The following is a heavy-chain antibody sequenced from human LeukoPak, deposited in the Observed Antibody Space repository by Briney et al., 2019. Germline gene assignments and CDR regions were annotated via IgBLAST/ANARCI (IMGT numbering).Heavy chain of an antibody. CDR3: AKDIGSSGVRDGIDI. V-gene: IGHV3-9*01. CDR2: ISWNSGSI. J-gene: IGHJ3*02. Sequence: GGSLRLSCAASGFTFDDYAMHWVRQAPGKGLEWVSGISWNSGSIGYADSVKGRFTISRDNAKNSLYLQMNSLRAEDTALYYCAKDIGSSGVRDGIDIWGQGTMVTVSS. D-gene: IGHD6-19*01. CDR1: GFTFDDYA.